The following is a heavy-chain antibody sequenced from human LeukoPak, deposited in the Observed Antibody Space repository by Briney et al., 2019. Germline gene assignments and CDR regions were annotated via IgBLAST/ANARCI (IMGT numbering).Heavy chain of an antibody. D-gene: IGHD3-10*01. CDR3: ARNMATVVRVDS. V-gene: IGHV4-38-2*01. Sequence: SETLSLTCAVSGYSISSGYYWGWIRQPPGRGLEWIGSIYHSGITYFKPSLRSRVTISIDTSKNQLPLKVNSVTAADTAVYYCARNMATVVRVDSWGQGALVIVSS. CDR1: GYSISSGYY. CDR2: IYHSGIT. J-gene: IGHJ5*01.